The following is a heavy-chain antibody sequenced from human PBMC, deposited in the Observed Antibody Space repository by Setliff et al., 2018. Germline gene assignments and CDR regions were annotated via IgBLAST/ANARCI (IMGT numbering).Heavy chain of an antibody. D-gene: IGHD3-22*01. CDR1: GDSISDISYY. Sequence: SETLSLTCTISGDSISDISYYWGFIRQSPGKGPEWIGSIYYSGTAYYNPSLESRVTISLDAPKNQFSLKLTSVTAADTAVYYCARTGTTYYYSCMDVWGKGTTVTVSS. V-gene: IGHV4-39*07. J-gene: IGHJ6*03. CDR2: IYYSGTA. CDR3: ARTGTTYYYSCMDV.